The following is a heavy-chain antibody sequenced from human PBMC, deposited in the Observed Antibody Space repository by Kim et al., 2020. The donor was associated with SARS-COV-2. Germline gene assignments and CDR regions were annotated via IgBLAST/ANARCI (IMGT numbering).Heavy chain of an antibody. CDR3: ARQKEGNYYDLSGHFGVVWFDP. D-gene: IGHD3-22*01. J-gene: IGHJ5*02. V-gene: IGHV5-10-1*01. CDR1: GYSFTSYW. Sequence: GESLKISCKGSGYSFTSYWISWVRQMPGKGLEWMGRIDPSDSYTNYSPSFQGHVTISADKSISTAYLQWSSLKASDTAMYYCARQKEGNYYDLSGHFGVVWFDPWGQGTLVTVSS. CDR2: IDPSDSYT.